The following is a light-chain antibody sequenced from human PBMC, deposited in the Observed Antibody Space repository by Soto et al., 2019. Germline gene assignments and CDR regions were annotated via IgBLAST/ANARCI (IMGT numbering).Light chain of an antibody. V-gene: IGLV2-14*01. J-gene: IGLJ2*01. CDR3: SSYTSSSTSV. CDR2: EVN. CDR1: SSDVGGYNY. Sequence: QSALTQPASVAGSPGPSITISCAGTSSDVGGYNYVSWYQQHPGKAPKLMIYEVNIRPSGVSNRFSGSKSGNTASLTISGRQAEDEADYYCSSYTSSSTSVFGGGTKRTV.